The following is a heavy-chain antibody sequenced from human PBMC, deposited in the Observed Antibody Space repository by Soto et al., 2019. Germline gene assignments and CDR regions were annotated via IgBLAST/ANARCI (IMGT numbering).Heavy chain of an antibody. CDR1: GFTFSSYA. D-gene: IGHD3-10*01. J-gene: IGHJ3*02. CDR2: ISGSGGST. V-gene: IGHV3-23*01. Sequence: GGSLRLSCASSGFTFSSYAMSLVRQAPGKGLEWVSAISGSGGSTYYADSVKGRFTISRDNSKNTLYLQMNSLRAEDTAVYYCATSMVDYGAFDIWGQGTMVTVSS. CDR3: ATSMVDYGAFDI.